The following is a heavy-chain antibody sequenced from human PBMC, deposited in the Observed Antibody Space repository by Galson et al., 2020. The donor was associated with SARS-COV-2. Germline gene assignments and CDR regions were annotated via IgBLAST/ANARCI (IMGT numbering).Heavy chain of an antibody. J-gene: IGHJ4*02. Sequence: GGSLRLSCAASGFTFSSYSMNWVRQAPGKGLEWVSSISSSSSYIYYADSVKGRFTISRDNAKNSLYLQMNSLRAEDTAVYYCARSFLPQYYYDSSGYFDYWGQGTLVTVSS. CDR3: ARSFLPQYYYDSSGYFDY. V-gene: IGHV3-21*01. CDR1: GFTFSSYS. D-gene: IGHD3-22*01. CDR2: ISSSSSYI.